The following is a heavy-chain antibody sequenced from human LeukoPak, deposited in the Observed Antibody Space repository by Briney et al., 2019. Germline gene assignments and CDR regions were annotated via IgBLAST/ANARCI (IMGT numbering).Heavy chain of an antibody. V-gene: IGHV3-53*01. Sequence: GGSLRLSCAASGFIVSSNFMSWVRQAPGKGLEWVSIIDSGGTTYYADSVKGRFTISRDNSKNTVYLQMNSLRAEDTALYYCAREVSEGFDFWGQGTLATVSS. D-gene: IGHD3-22*01. CDR3: AREVSEGFDF. CDR2: IDSGGTT. CDR1: GFIVSSNF. J-gene: IGHJ4*02.